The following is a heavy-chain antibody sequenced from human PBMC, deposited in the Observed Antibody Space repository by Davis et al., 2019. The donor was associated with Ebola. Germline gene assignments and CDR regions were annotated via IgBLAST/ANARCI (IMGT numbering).Heavy chain of an antibody. V-gene: IGHV3-33*01. J-gene: IGHJ4*02. Sequence: PGGSLRLSRAASGFTFSSCGMHWVRQAPGKGLEWVALIWYDGSNTYYGDSVKGRFTISRDNSKNTLYLQMNSLRAEDTAVYYCARGYEYDFWSGYNQFDYWGQGTLVTVSS. CDR2: IWYDGSNT. CDR1: GFTFSSCG. D-gene: IGHD3-3*01. CDR3: ARGYEYDFWSGYNQFDY.